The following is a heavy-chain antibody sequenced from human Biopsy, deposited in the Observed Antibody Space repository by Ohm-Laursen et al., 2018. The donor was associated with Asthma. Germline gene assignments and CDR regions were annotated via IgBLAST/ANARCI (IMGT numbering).Heavy chain of an antibody. D-gene: IGHD2-21*02. J-gene: IGHJ4*02. Sequence: SQTLSLTCTVSGGSINIGDYYWSWIRQHPVKGLEWIEHIYYSGSTYYNPSLKSRVSISLDTSKNQFSLSLTSVTAADTAVYYCARGVDRVTGLLDHFDSWGQGTLVTVSS. CDR3: ARGVDRVTGLLDHFDS. CDR1: GGSINIGDYY. CDR2: IYYSGST. V-gene: IGHV4-31*02.